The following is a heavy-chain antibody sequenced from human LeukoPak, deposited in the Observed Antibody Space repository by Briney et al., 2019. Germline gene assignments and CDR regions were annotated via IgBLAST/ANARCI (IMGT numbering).Heavy chain of an antibody. D-gene: IGHD3-3*01. CDR3: ARGLRGPRYDFWSGYYPNYYYYYMDV. J-gene: IGHJ6*03. Sequence: ASVKVSCKASGGTFSSYAINWVRQATGQGLEWMGWMNPNSGNTGYAQKFQGRVTITRNTSISTAYMELSSLRSEDTAVYYCARGLRGPRYDFWSGYYPNYYYYYMDVWGKGTTVTVSS. CDR1: GGTFSSYA. CDR2: MNPNSGNT. V-gene: IGHV1-8*03.